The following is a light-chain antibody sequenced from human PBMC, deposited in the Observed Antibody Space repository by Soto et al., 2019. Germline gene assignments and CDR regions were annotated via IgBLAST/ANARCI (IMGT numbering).Light chain of an antibody. CDR3: QQYGSSPPVT. J-gene: IGKJ2*01. V-gene: IGKV3-20*01. CDR2: GAS. Sequence: EIVLTQSPGTLSLSPGERATLSCRASQSVSSSYLAWYQQKPGQAPRHLIYGASSRATSIPDRFSGSGSGTDFTLTISRLEPEDFAVYSCQQYGSSPPVTFGQGTKLEIK. CDR1: QSVSSSY.